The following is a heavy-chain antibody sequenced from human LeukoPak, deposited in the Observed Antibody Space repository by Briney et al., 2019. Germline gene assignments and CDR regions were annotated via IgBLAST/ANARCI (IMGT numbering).Heavy chain of an antibody. J-gene: IGHJ4*02. CDR3: ARGGSGSWDSRRRNFDY. D-gene: IGHD6-13*01. Sequence: ASVKVACKASGYTLSGYYMVWVREAPGQGLEWMWWINPKSGGTNEAQKFHDRVTMTRDTCIRTAYMELSSLRSEDTAVYYCARGGSGSWDSRRRNFDYWGQGTLVTVSS. CDR2: INPKSGGT. V-gene: IGHV1-2*02. CDR1: GYTLSGYY.